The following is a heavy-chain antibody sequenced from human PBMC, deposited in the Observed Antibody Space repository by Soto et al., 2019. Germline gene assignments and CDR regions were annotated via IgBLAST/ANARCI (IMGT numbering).Heavy chain of an antibody. Sequence: QVQLQESGPGLVKPSQTLSLTCTVSGGSISSGGYYWSWIRQHPGKGLEWIGYIYYSGSTYYNPSLKSRVTISVDTSKNQFSLKLSSVTAAETAVYYCARVRYCSGGSCYPRFDPWGQGTLVTVSS. J-gene: IGHJ5*02. CDR1: GGSISSGGYY. CDR3: ARVRYCSGGSCYPRFDP. V-gene: IGHV4-31*03. CDR2: IYYSGST. D-gene: IGHD2-15*01.